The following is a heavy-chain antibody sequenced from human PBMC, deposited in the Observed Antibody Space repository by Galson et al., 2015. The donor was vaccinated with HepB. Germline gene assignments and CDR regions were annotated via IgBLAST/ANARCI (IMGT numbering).Heavy chain of an antibody. CDR2: INPDGRTK. CDR1: GFTFSSYA. CDR3: ARGDNDWNF. J-gene: IGHJ4*02. V-gene: IGHV3-7*03. Sequence: SLRLSCAASGFTFSSYAMSWVRQAPGKGLEWVANINPDGRTKYYVDSVVGRFTISRDNAKSSPFLQMDSLRVEDTALYYCARGDNDWNFGGQGTLVTVSS. D-gene: IGHD1-7*01.